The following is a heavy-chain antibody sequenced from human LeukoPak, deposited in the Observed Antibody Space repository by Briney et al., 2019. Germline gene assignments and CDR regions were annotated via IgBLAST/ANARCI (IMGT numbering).Heavy chain of an antibody. CDR3: ARGRPNYGDYAPFDY. J-gene: IGHJ4*02. V-gene: IGHV3-48*01. Sequence: PGGSLRLSCAASGFTFSSYSMNWVRQAPGKGLEWVSYISSSSSTIYYADSVKGRFTISRDNAKNSLYLQMNSLRAEDTAVYYCARGRPNYGDYAPFDYWGQGTLVTVSS. D-gene: IGHD4-17*01. CDR1: GFTFSSYS. CDR2: ISSSSSTI.